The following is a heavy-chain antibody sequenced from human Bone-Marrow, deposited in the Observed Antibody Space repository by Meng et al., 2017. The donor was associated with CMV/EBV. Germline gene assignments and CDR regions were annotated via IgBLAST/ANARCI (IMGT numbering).Heavy chain of an antibody. D-gene: IGHD1-26*01. Sequence: GESLKISCAASGFTFGSYEMNWVRQAPGKGLEWVSHISSSGSTIYYADSVKGRFTISRDNAKHSLYLQMNSLRAEDTAVYYCARGGSGWTWGQGTLVTVSS. V-gene: IGHV3-48*03. CDR1: GFTFGSYE. J-gene: IGHJ5*02. CDR3: ARGGSGWT. CDR2: ISSSGSTI.